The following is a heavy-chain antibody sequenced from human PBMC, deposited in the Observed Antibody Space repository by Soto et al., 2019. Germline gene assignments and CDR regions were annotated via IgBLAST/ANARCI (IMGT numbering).Heavy chain of an antibody. CDR1: GGTFSSYA. V-gene: IGHV1-69*06. Sequence: SVKVSCKASGGTFSSYAISWVRQAPGQGLEWMGGIIPIFGTANYAQKFQGRVTITADKSTSTAYMELSSLRSEDTAVYYCARSPPIAALDYYYYYGMDVWGQGTTVTVSS. CDR3: ARSPPIAALDYYYYYGMDV. D-gene: IGHD6-13*01. CDR2: IIPIFGTA. J-gene: IGHJ6*02.